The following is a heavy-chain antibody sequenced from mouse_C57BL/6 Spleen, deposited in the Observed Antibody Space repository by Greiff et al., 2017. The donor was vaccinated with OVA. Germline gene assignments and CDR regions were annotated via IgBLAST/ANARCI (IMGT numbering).Heavy chain of an antibody. CDR2: ISSGSSTI. CDR3: ARDYYYGSSAWFAY. CDR1: GFTFSDYG. V-gene: IGHV5-17*01. D-gene: IGHD1-1*01. Sequence: EVQLVESGGGLVKPGGSLKLSCAASGFTFSDYGMHWVRQAPEKGLEWVAYISSGSSTIYYAATVKGRFTISRDNAKNTLFLQMTSLRSEDTAMYYCARDYYYGSSAWFAYWGQGTLVTVSA. J-gene: IGHJ3*01.